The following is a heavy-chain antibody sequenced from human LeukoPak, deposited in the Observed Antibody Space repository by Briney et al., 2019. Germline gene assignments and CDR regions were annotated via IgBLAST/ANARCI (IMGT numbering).Heavy chain of an antibody. V-gene: IGHV1-18*01. D-gene: IGHD6-19*01. Sequence: ASVKVFCKASGYTFTSYGISWVRQAPGQGLEWMGWISAYNGNTNYAQKLQGRVTMTTDTSTSTAYMELRSLRSDDTAVYYCARGGSSGWRTPNDDYWGQGTLVTVSS. J-gene: IGHJ4*02. CDR1: GYTFTSYG. CDR3: ARGGSSGWRTPNDDY. CDR2: ISAYNGNT.